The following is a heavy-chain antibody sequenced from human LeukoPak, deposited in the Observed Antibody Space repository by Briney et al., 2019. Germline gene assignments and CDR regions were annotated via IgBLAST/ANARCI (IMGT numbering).Heavy chain of an antibody. J-gene: IGHJ4*02. CDR3: ARRETLGYCSGGSCYWEDY. CDR1: GYTLTGYY. V-gene: IGHV1-2*02. D-gene: IGHD2-15*01. CDR2: INPNSGGT. Sequence: ASVRVSCKASGYTLTGYYMHWVRQAPGQGLEWMGWINPNSGGTNYAQKFQGRVTMTRDTSISTAYMELSRLRSDDTAVYYCARRETLGYCSGGSCYWEDYWGQGTLVTVSS.